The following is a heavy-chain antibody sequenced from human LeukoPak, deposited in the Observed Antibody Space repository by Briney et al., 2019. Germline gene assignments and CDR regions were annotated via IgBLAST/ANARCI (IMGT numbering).Heavy chain of an antibody. V-gene: IGHV4-30-4*08. J-gene: IGHJ3*02. Sequence: SETLSLTCTVSGGSISSGDYYWSWIRQPPGKGLEWIGYIYYSGSTYYNPSLKSRVTISVDTSKNQFSLKLSSVTATDTAVYYCARSGYSSGSGIWGQGTMVTVSS. D-gene: IGHD6-19*01. CDR2: IYYSGST. CDR1: GGSISSGDYY. CDR3: ARSGYSSGSGI.